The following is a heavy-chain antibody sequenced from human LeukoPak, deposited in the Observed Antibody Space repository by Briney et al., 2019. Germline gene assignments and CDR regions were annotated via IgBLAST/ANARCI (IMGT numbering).Heavy chain of an antibody. J-gene: IGHJ6*04. CDR1: GYTFINYG. D-gene: IGHD3-10*01. CDR3: ARDRNPGEINIMDV. CDR2: IIPIFGTA. Sequence: ASVKVSCKASGYTFINYGFTWVRQAPGQGLEWMGGIIPIFGTANYAQKFQGRVTIIADKSTSTAYMELSSLRSEDTAVYYCARDRNPGEINIMDVWGKGTTVTVSS. V-gene: IGHV1-69*06.